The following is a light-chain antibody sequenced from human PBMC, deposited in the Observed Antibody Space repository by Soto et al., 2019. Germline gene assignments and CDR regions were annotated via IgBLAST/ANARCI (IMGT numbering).Light chain of an antibody. J-gene: IGKJ1*01. CDR2: AAS. Sequence: DIQMTQSPSSLSSSVGDRVTITCRASQGIRNYLAWYQHKPGKVPKLLIRAASTLQSGVPSRFSGSGSGTYFTLTIRSLQPEDVATYYCQKYNNAARTFGQGTKVEIK. CDR3: QKYNNAART. CDR1: QGIRNY. V-gene: IGKV1-27*01.